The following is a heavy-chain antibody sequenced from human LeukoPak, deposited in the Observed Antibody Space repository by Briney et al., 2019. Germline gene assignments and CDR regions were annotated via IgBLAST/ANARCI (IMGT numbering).Heavy chain of an antibody. CDR1: GGTFSSYA. CDR3: ATSGYCSSTSCYYYYYMDV. V-gene: IGHV1-69*13. CDR2: IIPIFGTA. Sequence: ASVKVSCKASGGTFSSYAISWVRQAPGQGLEWMGGIIPIFGTANYAQKFQGRVTITADESTSTAYMELSSLRSEDTAVYYCATSGYCSSTSCYYYYYMDVWGKGTTVTISS. D-gene: IGHD2-2*01. J-gene: IGHJ6*03.